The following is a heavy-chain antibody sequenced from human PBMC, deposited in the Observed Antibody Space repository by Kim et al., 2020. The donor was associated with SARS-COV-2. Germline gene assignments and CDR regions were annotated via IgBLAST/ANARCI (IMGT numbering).Heavy chain of an antibody. CDR3: ARDPVLWFGERGVGLGY. CDR1: GGSISSGGYY. Sequence: SETLSLTCTVSGGSISSGGYYWSWIRQHPGKGLEWIGYIYYSGSTYYNPSLKSRVTISVDTSKNQFSLKLSSVTAADTAVYYCARDPVLWFGERGVGLGYWGQGTLVTVSS. CDR2: IYYSGST. V-gene: IGHV4-31*03. J-gene: IGHJ4*02. D-gene: IGHD3-10*01.